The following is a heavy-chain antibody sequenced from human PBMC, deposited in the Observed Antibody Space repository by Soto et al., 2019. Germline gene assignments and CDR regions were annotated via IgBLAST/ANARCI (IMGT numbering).Heavy chain of an antibody. Sequence: EVQLLESGGGLVQPGGSLRLSCAASGFTFSSYVMSWVRQAPGKGLEWVSAISGSGGSTYYADSVKGRFTISRDNSKNPLSLQMNNLRVEDTAVCYCGKDFGTSYHGSGDDAFDIWGQGTMVTVSS. CDR3: GKDFGTSYHGSGDDAFDI. CDR1: GFTFSSYV. J-gene: IGHJ3*02. V-gene: IGHV3-23*01. CDR2: ISGSGGST. D-gene: IGHD3-10*01.